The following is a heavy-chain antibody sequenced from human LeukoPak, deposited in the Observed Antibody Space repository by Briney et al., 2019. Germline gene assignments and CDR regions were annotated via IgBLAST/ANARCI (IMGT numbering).Heavy chain of an antibody. Sequence: SETLSLTCSVSGGSSSSYYWSWIRQPPGKGLEWIGYIYYSGSTNYNPSLKSRVTISVDTSKNQFSLKLSSVTAADTAVYYCARSATAAGTQGYWGQGTLVTVSS. V-gene: IGHV4-59*08. CDR3: ARSATAAGTQGY. D-gene: IGHD6-13*01. J-gene: IGHJ4*02. CDR1: GGSSSSYY. CDR2: IYYSGST.